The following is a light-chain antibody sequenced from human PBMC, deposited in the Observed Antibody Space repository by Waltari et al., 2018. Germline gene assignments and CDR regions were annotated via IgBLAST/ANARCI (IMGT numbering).Light chain of an antibody. J-gene: IGKJ2*03. CDR1: QSISDL. V-gene: IGKV1-5*03. CDR2: KAS. CDR3: QHYKTYPVS. Sequence: TQMTQSPSTLSDFVGERVTITCRASQSISDLLAWYQQRPGKAPKVLIYKASSLESGVPSRFSGSGSGTEFTLTINNLQPDDFASYYCQHYKTYPVSFGQGTRLEIK.